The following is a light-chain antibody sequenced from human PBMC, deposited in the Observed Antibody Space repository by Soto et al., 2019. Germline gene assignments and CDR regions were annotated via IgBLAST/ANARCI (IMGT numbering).Light chain of an antibody. V-gene: IGKV4-1*01. J-gene: IGKJ1*01. CDR2: WAS. Sequence: VMTQSPYSRAVSLGEGATISCNCSPIFLYSSNNKTYLAWYQQKPGQTPKLLIYWASTWESGVPDRFSGSGSGTDLTLPIRSLKADDVAIYYCHQYGSPGPFGQGTKVAIK. CDR1: PIFLYSSNNKTY. CDR3: HQYGSPGP.